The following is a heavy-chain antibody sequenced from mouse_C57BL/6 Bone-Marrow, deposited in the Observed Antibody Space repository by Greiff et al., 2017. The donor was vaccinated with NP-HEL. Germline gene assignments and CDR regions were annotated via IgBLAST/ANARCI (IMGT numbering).Heavy chain of an antibody. D-gene: IGHD2-2*01. CDR2: INSDGGST. Sequence: EVKLMESGGGLVQPGESLKLSCESNEYEFPSHDMSWVRKTPEKRLELVAAINSDGGSTYYPATMERRFIISRDNTKKTLYLQMSSLRSEDTALYYCARNYGYDEFDYWGQGTTLTVSS. CDR3: ARNYGYDEFDY. J-gene: IGHJ2*01. CDR1: EYEFPSHD. V-gene: IGHV5-2*01.